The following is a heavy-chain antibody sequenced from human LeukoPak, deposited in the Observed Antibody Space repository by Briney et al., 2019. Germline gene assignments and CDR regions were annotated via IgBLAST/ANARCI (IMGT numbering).Heavy chain of an antibody. CDR1: GYTFTGYY. J-gene: IGHJ5*02. D-gene: IGHD3-10*01. CDR2: INPNSGGT. V-gene: IGHV1-2*02. Sequence: PRASVKVSCKASGYTFTGYYMHWVRQAPGQGLEWMGWINPNSGGTNYAQKFQGRVTMTRDTSISTAYMELSRLRSDDTAVYYCARDRGAAHANWFDPWGQGTLVTVSS. CDR3: ARDRGAAHANWFDP.